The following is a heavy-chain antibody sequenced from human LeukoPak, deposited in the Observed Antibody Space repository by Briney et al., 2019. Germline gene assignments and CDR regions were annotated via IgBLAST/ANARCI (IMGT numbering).Heavy chain of an antibody. D-gene: IGHD4-23*01. J-gene: IGHJ4*02. Sequence: RVSXKASGGTFSSYAISWVRQAPGQGLEWMGRIIPILGIANYAQKFQGRVTITADKSTSTAYMELSSLRSEDTAVYYCARDGNSPLAFDYWGQGTLVTVSS. CDR1: GGTFSSYA. V-gene: IGHV1-69*04. CDR3: ARDGNSPLAFDY. CDR2: IIPILGIA.